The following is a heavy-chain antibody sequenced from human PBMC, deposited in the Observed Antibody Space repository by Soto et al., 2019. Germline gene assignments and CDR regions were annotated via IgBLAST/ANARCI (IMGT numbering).Heavy chain of an antibody. V-gene: IGHV4-39*01. CDR1: GGSISSSSYY. D-gene: IGHD6-19*01. CDR2: IYYSGST. J-gene: IGHJ4*02. Sequence: SETLSLTCTVSGGSISSSSYYWGWIRQPPGKGLEWIGSIYYSGSTYYNPSLKSRVTISVDTSKNQFSLKLSSVTAADTAVYYCARLSSGYTPYPIFDYWGQGTLVTVSS. CDR3: ARLSSGYTPYPIFDY.